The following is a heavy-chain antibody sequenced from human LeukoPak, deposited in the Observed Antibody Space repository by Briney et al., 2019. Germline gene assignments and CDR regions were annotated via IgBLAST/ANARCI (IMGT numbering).Heavy chain of an antibody. CDR1: GDSVSSNSAA. D-gene: IGHD3-22*01. Sequence: SQTLSLTCAISGDSVSSNSAAWNWIRQSPSRGLEWLGRTYYRSKWYNDYAVSVESRITINPDTSKNQFSLQLNSVTPEDTAVYYCAGWYYDSSGYQTGSDYWGQGTLVTVSS. J-gene: IGHJ4*02. V-gene: IGHV6-1*01. CDR3: AGWYYDSSGYQTGSDY. CDR2: TYYRSKWYN.